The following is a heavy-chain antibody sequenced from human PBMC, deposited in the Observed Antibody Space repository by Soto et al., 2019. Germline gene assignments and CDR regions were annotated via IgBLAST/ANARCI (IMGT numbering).Heavy chain of an antibody. V-gene: IGHV3-30-3*01. CDR2: ISYDGSNK. CDR3: AREYCSSTSCYLPGPFDY. Sequence: GGSLRLSCAASGFTFSSYAMHWVRQAPGKGLEWVAVISYDGSNKYYADSVKGRFTISRDNSKNTLYLQMNSLRAEDTAVYYCAREYCSSTSCYLPGPFDYWGQGTLVTVSS. J-gene: IGHJ4*02. D-gene: IGHD2-2*01. CDR1: GFTFSSYA.